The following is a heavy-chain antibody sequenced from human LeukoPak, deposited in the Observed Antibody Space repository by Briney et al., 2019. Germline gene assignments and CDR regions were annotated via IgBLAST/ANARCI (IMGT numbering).Heavy chain of an antibody. CDR2: IYTSGST. J-gene: IGHJ5*02. D-gene: IGHD2-2*02. CDR3: ARDLGYCSSTSCYSNWFDP. CDR1: GGSISSYY. V-gene: IGHV4-4*07. Sequence: SETLSLTCTVSGGSISSYYWSWIRQPPGKGLEWIGRIYTSGSTNYNPSLKSRVTMSVDTSKNQFSLKLSSVTAADTAVYYCARDLGYCSSTSCYSNWFDPWGQGTLVTVSS.